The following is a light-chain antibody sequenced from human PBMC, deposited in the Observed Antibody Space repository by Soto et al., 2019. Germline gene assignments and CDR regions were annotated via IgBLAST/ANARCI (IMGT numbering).Light chain of an antibody. J-gene: IGKJ5*01. CDR2: GAS. CDR3: QQYGSSHT. CDR1: QSVGGY. Sequence: EIVLTQSPATLSLSPGERATLSCRASQSVGGYLAWYQQRPGQAPRVLIYGASSRAIGIPDRFSGSVSGSDFILTINRLEPEDFAVYYCQQYGSSHTFGQGTRLEIK. V-gene: IGKV3-20*01.